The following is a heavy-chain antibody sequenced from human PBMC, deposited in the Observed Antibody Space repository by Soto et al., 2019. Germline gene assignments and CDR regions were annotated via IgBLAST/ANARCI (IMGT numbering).Heavy chain of an antibody. CDR2: TFPDDSDT. Sequence: PGESLKISCKASGYIIKNYWIGWVRQMPGQGLEWMGITFPDDSDTRYSPSFQGHVTISVDKSISTAYVQWSSLKASDSAIYYCFRGGVTSRTFDYWGQGTLVTVLL. D-gene: IGHD3-16*01. CDR3: FRGGVTSRTFDY. V-gene: IGHV5-51*01. J-gene: IGHJ4*02. CDR1: GYIIKNYW.